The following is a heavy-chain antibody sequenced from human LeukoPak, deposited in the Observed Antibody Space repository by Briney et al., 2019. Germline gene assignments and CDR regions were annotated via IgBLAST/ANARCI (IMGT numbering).Heavy chain of an antibody. CDR1: GFTFSSYD. V-gene: IGHV3-23*01. CDR3: AKGSTKAYCSGGSCYRSIYYYMDV. J-gene: IGHJ6*03. Sequence: GGSLRLSCAASGFTFSSYDMSWVRQAPGKGLEWVSAISGSGGSTYYADSVKGRFTISRDNSKNTLYLQMNSLRAEDTAVYYCAKGSTKAYCSGGSCYRSIYYYMDVWGKGTTVTVSS. D-gene: IGHD2-15*01. CDR2: ISGSGGST.